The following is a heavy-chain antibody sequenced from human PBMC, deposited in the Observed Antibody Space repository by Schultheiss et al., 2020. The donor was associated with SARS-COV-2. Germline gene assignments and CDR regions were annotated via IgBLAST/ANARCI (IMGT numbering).Heavy chain of an antibody. J-gene: IGHJ5*02. CDR2: ISAYNGNT. CDR3: ARDNNIGATPIFYRRENWFDP. Sequence: ASVKVSCKASGGTFSSYAISWVRQAPGQGLEWMGWISAYNGNTNYAQKLQGRVTMTTDTSTSTAYMELRSLRSDDTAVYYCARDNNIGATPIFYRRENWFDPWGQGTLVTVSS. CDR1: GGTFSSYA. V-gene: IGHV1-18*01. D-gene: IGHD3-3*01.